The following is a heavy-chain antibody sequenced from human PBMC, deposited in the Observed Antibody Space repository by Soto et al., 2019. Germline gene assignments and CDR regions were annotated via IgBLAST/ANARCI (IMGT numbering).Heavy chain of an antibody. CDR3: ARDSCSGGSCYGYFDY. CDR2: IIPIFGTA. D-gene: IGHD2-15*01. J-gene: IGHJ4*02. V-gene: IGHV1-69*13. CDR1: GGTFSSYA. Sequence: SVKVSCKASGGTFSSYAISWVRQAPGQGLEWMGGIIPIFGTANYAQKFQGRVTITADESTSTAYMELSSLRSEDTAVYYCARDSCSGGSCYGYFDYWGQGTLVTVSS.